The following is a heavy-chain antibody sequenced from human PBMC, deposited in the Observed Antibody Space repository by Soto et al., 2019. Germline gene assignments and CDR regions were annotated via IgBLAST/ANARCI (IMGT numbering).Heavy chain of an antibody. J-gene: IGHJ4*02. D-gene: IGHD3-16*02. V-gene: IGHV4-34*01. Sequence: SETLSLTCAVYGGSFSGYYWSWIRQPPGKGLEWSGEINHSGSTNYNPSLKSRVTISVDTSKNQFSLKLSSVTAADTAVYYCGRGSDYVWGSYRSPFDYWGQGTLVTVSS. CDR3: GRGSDYVWGSYRSPFDY. CDR2: INHSGST. CDR1: GGSFSGYY.